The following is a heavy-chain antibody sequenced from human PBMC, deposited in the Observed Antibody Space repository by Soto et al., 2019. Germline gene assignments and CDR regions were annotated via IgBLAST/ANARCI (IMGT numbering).Heavy chain of an antibody. D-gene: IGHD2-2*01. J-gene: IGHJ4*02. Sequence: EVQLLESGGGLVQPGGSLRLSCAASGFTFSSYAMSWVRQTPGKGLEWVSSIATSGATFYPDSVKGRFTISTDNSKNTLLLQRSRLRDGDTALYYCAGQTVVPADRVNCFDCWGQGKRVTVSS. CDR1: GFTFSSYA. CDR2: IATSGAT. V-gene: IGHV3-23*01. CDR3: AGQTVVPADRVNCFDC.